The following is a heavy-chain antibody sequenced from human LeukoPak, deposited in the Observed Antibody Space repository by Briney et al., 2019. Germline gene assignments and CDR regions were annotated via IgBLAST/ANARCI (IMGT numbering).Heavy chain of an antibody. D-gene: IGHD5-18*01. V-gene: IGHV1-18*01. CDR2: ISAYNGNT. CDR1: GYTFTSYG. CDR3: ARDGDRYSYGYSLSP. Sequence: ASVKVSCKASGYTFTSYGISWVRQAPGQGLEWMGWISAYNGNTNYAQKLQGRVTMTTDTSTSTAYMELRSLRSDDTAVYYCARDGDRYSYGYSLSPWGQGTLVTVSS. J-gene: IGHJ5*02.